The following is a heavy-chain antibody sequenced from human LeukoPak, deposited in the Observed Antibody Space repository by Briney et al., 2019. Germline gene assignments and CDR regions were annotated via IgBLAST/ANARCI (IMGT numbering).Heavy chain of an antibody. CDR3: ARWMVRGVYFDY. CDR1: GYTFTSYA. V-gene: IGHV1-3*01. CDR2: INAGNGNT. D-gene: IGHD3-10*01. Sequence: ASVKVSCKASGYTFTSYAMHWVRQAPGQRLEWMGWINAGNGNTKYSQKFQGRVTITRDTSASTAYMELSSLRSEDTAVYYCARWMVRGVYFDYWGQGTLVTVSS. J-gene: IGHJ4*02.